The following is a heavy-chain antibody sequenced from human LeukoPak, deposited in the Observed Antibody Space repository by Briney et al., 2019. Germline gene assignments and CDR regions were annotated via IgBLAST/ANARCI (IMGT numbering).Heavy chain of an antibody. CDR1: GFTFSSYA. V-gene: IGHV3-21*01. CDR3: ARDRELLWFGESSRWFDP. CDR2: ISSSSSYI. Sequence: GGSLRLSCAASGFTFSSYAMSWVRQAPGKGLEWVSAISSSSSYIYYADSVKGRFTISRDNAKNSLYLQMNSLRAEDTAVYYCARDRELLWFGESSRWFDPWGQGTLVTVSS. J-gene: IGHJ5*02. D-gene: IGHD3-10*01.